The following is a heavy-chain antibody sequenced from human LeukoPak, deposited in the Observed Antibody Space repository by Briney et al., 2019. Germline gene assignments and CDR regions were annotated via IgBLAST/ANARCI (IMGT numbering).Heavy chain of an antibody. V-gene: IGHV3-66*01. D-gene: IGHD6-6*01. CDR2: IYSGGST. J-gene: IGHJ6*03. Sequence: PGGSLRLSCAVSGFTVSSNYMSWVRQAPGTGLEWVSVIYSGGSTDYADSVKGRFTISRDNSKNTLYLQMNSLRAEDTAVYYCAKAAIAARPGYYYMDVWGKGTTVTVSS. CDR3: AKAAIAARPGYYYMDV. CDR1: GFTVSSNY.